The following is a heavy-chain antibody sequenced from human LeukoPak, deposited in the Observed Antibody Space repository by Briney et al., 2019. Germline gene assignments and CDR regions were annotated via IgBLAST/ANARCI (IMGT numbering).Heavy chain of an antibody. CDR1: GGSFSGYY. J-gene: IGHJ6*02. CDR3: ARGFRGLSYGPYYHYGMDV. V-gene: IGHV4-34*01. D-gene: IGHD5-18*01. Sequence: SETLSLTCAVHGGSFSGYYWSWIRQPPEKGLEWIGQINHSGSTNYNPSLKSRVTISVDTSKNQFSLRLSSMTAADTAVYYCARGFRGLSYGPYYHYGMDVWGQGTTVTVSS. CDR2: INHSGST.